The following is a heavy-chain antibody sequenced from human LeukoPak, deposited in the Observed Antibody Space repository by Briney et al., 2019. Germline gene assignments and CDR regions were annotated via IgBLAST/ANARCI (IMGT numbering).Heavy chain of an antibody. CDR1: GGTFSSYA. Sequence: SVKVSCKASGGTFSSYAISWVRQAPGQGLEGMGGIIPIFGTANYAQKLQGRVTITADESTSTAYMALSSLRSAETAVSNDVGDRGDGKYGAFDIWGQGTMVTVSS. CDR3: VGDRGDGKYGAFDI. V-gene: IGHV1-69*13. CDR2: IIPIFGTA. J-gene: IGHJ3*02. D-gene: IGHD3-16*01.